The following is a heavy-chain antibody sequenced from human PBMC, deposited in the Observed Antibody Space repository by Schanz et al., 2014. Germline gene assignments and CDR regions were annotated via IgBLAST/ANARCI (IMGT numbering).Heavy chain of an antibody. Sequence: EVQLVESGGGLVQPGGSLRLSCAASGFTVSSNYMSWVRQAPGKGLEWVSFIYGGSTYYTDSVKGRFTISRDSSKNTLHLQMNSLRAEDTAVYHCAKDLPAVAVAPLMTGLYDSWGQGTLVTVSS. CDR2: IYGGST. V-gene: IGHV3-66*01. J-gene: IGHJ4*02. D-gene: IGHD6-19*01. CDR1: GFTVSSNY. CDR3: AKDLPAVAVAPLMTGLYDS.